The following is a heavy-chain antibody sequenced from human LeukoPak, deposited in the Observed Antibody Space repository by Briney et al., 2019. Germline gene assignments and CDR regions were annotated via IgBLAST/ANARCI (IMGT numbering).Heavy chain of an antibody. D-gene: IGHD6-13*01. V-gene: IGHV1-2*02. CDR1: GYTFTGYY. CDR2: INPNSGGT. CDR3: ARREAAAGRYFDY. Sequence: ASVKVSCXASGYTFTGYYMHWVRQAPGQGLEWMGWINPNSGGTNYAKKFQGRVTMTRDTSISTAYMELSRLRSDDTAVYYCARREAAAGRYFDYWGQGTLVTVSS. J-gene: IGHJ4*02.